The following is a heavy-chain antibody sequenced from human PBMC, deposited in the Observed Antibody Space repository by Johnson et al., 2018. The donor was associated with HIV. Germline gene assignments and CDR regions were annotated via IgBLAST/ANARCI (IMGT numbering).Heavy chain of an antibody. CDR1: GFTFSSYA. J-gene: IGHJ3*02. CDR3: ARGRLKKRGSFPGGAFDI. Sequence: QVQLVESGGGVVQPGRSLRLSCAASGFTFSSYAMHWVRQAPGKGLAWVTIISYDGSNKYYADSVKGRFTISRDNTKNTLYLQMNSLRSEDTAVYYCARGRLKKRGSFPGGAFDIWGQGTMVNGSS. CDR2: ISYDGSNK. D-gene: IGHD1-26*01. V-gene: IGHV3-30*04.